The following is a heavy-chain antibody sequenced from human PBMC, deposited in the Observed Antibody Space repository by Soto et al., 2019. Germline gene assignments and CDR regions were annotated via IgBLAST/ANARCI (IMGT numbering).Heavy chain of an antibody. CDR3: ARNPMVLYTYGSGSYNDY. CDR1: SGSISSSNW. CDR2: IYHSGST. V-gene: IGHV4-4*02. J-gene: IGHJ4*02. Sequence: SETLSLTCAVSSGSISSSNWWSWVRQPPGKGLEWIGEIYHSGSTNYNPSLKSRVTISVDKSKNLFSLKLSSVTAADTAVYYCARNPMVLYTYGSGSYNDYWGQGTLVTVSS. D-gene: IGHD3-10*01.